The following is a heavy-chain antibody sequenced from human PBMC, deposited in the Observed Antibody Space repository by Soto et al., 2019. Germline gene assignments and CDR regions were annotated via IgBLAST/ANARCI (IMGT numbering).Heavy chain of an antibody. V-gene: IGHV4-4*02. J-gene: IGHJ5*02. D-gene: IGHD6-6*01. CDR3: ESVLRGWFDP. CDR2: ISHSGIT. CDR1: GGSITSANW. Sequence: SETLSLTCAVSGGSITSANWWTWVRQPPGGGLEWIGEISHSGITNYKASLKSRVTMSVDKTKNDVSLKLTSVTDADKALSYCESVLRGWFDPWGQGTPVTVSS.